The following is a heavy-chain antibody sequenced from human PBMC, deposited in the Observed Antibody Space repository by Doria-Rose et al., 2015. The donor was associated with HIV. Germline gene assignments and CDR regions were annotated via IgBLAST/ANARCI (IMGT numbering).Heavy chain of an antibody. CDR3: ARIKSSRWYHKYYFDF. J-gene: IGHJ4*02. V-gene: IGHV2-26*01. D-gene: IGHD6-13*01. CDR1: GVSLSSPGMG. CDR2: IFSDDER. Sequence: QVTLKESGPVLVKPTETLTLTCTVSGVSLSSPGMGVSWIRQPPGKALGWLANIFSDDERSYKPSLKSRLTISSVTSKSQVVLTMTDMDPVDTATYYCARIKSSRWYHKYYFDFWGQGTLVIVSA.